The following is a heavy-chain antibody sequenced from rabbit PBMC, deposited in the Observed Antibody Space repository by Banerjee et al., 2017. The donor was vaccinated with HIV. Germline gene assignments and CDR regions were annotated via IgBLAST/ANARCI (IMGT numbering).Heavy chain of an antibody. D-gene: IGHD2-1*01. J-gene: IGHJ3*01. V-gene: IGHV1S40*01. CDR3: ARDVPNTIGDSR. Sequence: QSLEESGGDLVKPGASLTLTCTASGFTLSNYWMCWVRQAPGKGLEWIACIYTGSSGSTYYASWVNGRFTISKTSSTTVTLQMTSLTAADTATYFCARDVPNTIGDSRWGQGTLVTVS. CDR1: GFTLSNYW. CDR2: IYTGSSGST.